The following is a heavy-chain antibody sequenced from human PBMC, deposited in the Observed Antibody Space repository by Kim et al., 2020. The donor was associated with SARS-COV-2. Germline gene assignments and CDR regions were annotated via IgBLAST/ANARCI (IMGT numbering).Heavy chain of an antibody. J-gene: IGHJ6*01. V-gene: IGHV4-34*01. Sequence: SETLSLTCAVYGGSFSGYYWSWIRQPPGKGLEWIGEINHSGSTNYNPSLKSRVTISVDTSKNQFSLKLSSVTAADTAAYYCSRRKYCSGGSCYSVFYYY. CDR2: INHSGST. D-gene: IGHD2-15*01. CDR3: SRRKYCSGGSCYSVFYYY. CDR1: GGSFSGYY.